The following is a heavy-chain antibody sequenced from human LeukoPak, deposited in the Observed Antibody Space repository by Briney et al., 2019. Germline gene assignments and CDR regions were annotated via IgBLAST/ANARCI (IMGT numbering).Heavy chain of an antibody. CDR2: IYTSGST. D-gene: IGHD3-22*01. J-gene: IGHJ4*02. Sequence: SETLSLTCTVSGGSITSYFWSWIRQPAGKGLEWIGRIYTSGSTNYNPSLKSRVTMSVDTSKNQFSLKLSSVTAADTAVYYCARDRLFGSGHRYFDYWGRGTLVTVSS. CDR1: GGSITSYF. CDR3: ARDRLFGSGHRYFDY. V-gene: IGHV4-4*07.